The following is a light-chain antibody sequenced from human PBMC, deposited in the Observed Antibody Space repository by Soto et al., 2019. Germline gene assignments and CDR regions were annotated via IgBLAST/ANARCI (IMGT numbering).Light chain of an antibody. CDR3: QQYGSSGT. Sequence: EVVMTQSPATLSVSPGERATLSCRASQSVSSNLAWYQQKPGQAPRLLTHGTSTRATGVPARFSGSGSGTESTLIISRLEPEDFAVYYCQQYGSSGTFGQGTKVDIK. V-gene: IGKV3-15*01. CDR2: GTS. CDR1: QSVSSN. J-gene: IGKJ1*01.